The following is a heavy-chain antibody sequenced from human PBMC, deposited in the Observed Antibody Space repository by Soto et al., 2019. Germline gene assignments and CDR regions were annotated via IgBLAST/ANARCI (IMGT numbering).Heavy chain of an antibody. V-gene: IGHV3-72*01. D-gene: IGHD3-3*01. CDR2: SKNKANGYTM. CDR1: GLTFSDYY. Sequence: EVQVVESGGGLVQPGGSLRLSCAVSGLTFSDYYFDWVRQSPGKGLEWVGRSKNKANGYTMEYAASVKGRFTISRDDSKNSVFLQMSSLRTADTAVYYCVIVGRTSWGHGTTVTVPS. CDR3: VIVGRTS. J-gene: IGHJ3*01.